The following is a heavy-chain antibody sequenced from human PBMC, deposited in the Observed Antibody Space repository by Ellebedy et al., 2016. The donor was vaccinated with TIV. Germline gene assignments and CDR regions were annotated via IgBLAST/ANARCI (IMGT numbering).Heavy chain of an antibody. D-gene: IGHD4-17*01. J-gene: IGHJ5*02. Sequence: SETLSLXCTVSGGSISSGGYYWSWIRQHPGKGLEWIGYIYYSGSTYYNPSLKSRVTISVDTSKNQFSLKLSSVTAADTAVYYCARDRGHGDDRFWFDPWGQGTLVTVSS. CDR1: GGSISSGGYY. V-gene: IGHV4-31*03. CDR2: IYYSGST. CDR3: ARDRGHGDDRFWFDP.